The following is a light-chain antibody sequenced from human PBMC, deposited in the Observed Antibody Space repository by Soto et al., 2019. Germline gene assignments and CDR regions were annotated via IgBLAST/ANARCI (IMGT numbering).Light chain of an antibody. J-gene: IGKJ1*01. V-gene: IGKV1-5*03. CDR1: QSISIL. CDR2: ATS. CDR3: QQYNDFSWT. Sequence: DIHLTQSPSTLSASVGDRVTITCRASQSISILLAWYQQKPGKAPNLLIYATSTLETGVSSRFSGSGSGTEFTLTISSMQPYDSATYYCQQYNDFSWTFGQGTKVEIK.